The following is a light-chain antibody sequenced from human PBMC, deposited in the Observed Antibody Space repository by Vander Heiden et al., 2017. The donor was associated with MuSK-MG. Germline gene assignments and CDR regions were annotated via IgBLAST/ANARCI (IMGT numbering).Light chain of an antibody. Sequence: EMVLTQSPRTLSLSPGERATLSCRASQSVDSSYLAWYQQKPGQATRLLSYGESSRATGIPDRFSGSGSGTDFTLTISRLEPEDFAVYYCQQYGSSPRTFGQGTKVEIK. V-gene: IGKV3-20*01. CDR1: QSVDSSY. CDR3: QQYGSSPRT. CDR2: GES. J-gene: IGKJ1*01.